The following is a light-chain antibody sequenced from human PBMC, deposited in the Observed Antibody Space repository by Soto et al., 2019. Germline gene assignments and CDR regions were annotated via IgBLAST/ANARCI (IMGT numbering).Light chain of an antibody. Sequence: ELVLTQSPGTLSLSPGERATLSCRASQSVGSNYLAWYQQKPGQAPRLLIYGASSRATGIPDRFSGSGSGTDFTLTISRLDPEDFAVYYCQQYGSSPLTFGQGTKVDIK. CDR3: QQYGSSPLT. CDR2: GAS. J-gene: IGKJ1*01. V-gene: IGKV3-20*01. CDR1: QSVGSNY.